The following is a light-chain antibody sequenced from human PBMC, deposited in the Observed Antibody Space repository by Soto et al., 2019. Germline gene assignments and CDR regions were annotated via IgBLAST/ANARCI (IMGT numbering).Light chain of an antibody. CDR3: QHYDGSPRT. V-gene: IGKV3-20*01. J-gene: IGKJ2*01. CDR2: GVF. CDR1: QSFNSNY. Sequence: ETVLTQSPGTVSLSPGERATLSCRTSQSFNSNYLAWYQQKPGQAPRLLIYGVFNRATGIPDRFRGSGSGTDFTLTISGLEPEDSAVYYCQHYDGSPRTFGQGTKLEIK.